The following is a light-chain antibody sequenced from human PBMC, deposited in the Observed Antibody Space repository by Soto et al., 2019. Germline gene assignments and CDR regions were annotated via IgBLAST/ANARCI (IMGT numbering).Light chain of an antibody. CDR1: QSISSW. CDR3: QQYNSYWGT. J-gene: IGKJ1*01. Sequence: DIQMTQSPSTLSASVGDRVTITCRASQSISSWLAWYQQKPGKATKLLIYDASSLQSGVPSMFSGSGSGTEFTLTVSSLQPDNFATYYCQQYNSYWGTFGQGTKVDIK. CDR2: DAS. V-gene: IGKV1-5*01.